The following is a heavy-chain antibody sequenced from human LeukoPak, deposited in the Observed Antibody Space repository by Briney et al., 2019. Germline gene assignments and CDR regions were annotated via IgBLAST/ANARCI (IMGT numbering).Heavy chain of an antibody. V-gene: IGHV4-4*02. CDR1: GGSITTTNW. CDR2: VHLNGAT. D-gene: IGHD1-26*01. Sequence: PSETLSLTCAVSGGSITTTNWWRWVRQPPGKGLEWIGEVHLNGATNYNPSLESRFSMSIDKSNNHLSLEVTSVTAADTAMYYCTRESGAFSTFGFWGQGTLVTVSS. CDR3: TRESGAFSTFGF. J-gene: IGHJ4*02.